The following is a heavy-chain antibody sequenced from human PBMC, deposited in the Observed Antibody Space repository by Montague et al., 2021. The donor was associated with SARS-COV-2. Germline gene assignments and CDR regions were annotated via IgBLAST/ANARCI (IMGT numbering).Heavy chain of an antibody. J-gene: IGHJ6*02. Sequence: SETLSLTCAVYGGSFSGYYWSWIRQPQGKGLEWIGEINHSGSTNYNPSLKSRVTISVDTSKNQFSLKLSSVTAADTAVYYCTREGYQVLWSDYYYYGMDVWGQGTMVTVSS. V-gene: IGHV4-34*01. CDR3: TREGYQVLWSDYYYYGMDV. CDR1: GGSFSGYY. D-gene: IGHD2-2*01. CDR2: INHSGST.